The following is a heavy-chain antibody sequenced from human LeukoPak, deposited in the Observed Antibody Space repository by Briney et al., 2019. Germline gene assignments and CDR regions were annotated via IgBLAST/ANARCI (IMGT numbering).Heavy chain of an antibody. D-gene: IGHD6-13*01. CDR3: AKAHSIDKYSSSWYALDY. Sequence: GGSLRLSCAASGFTFSSYGMHWVRQAPGKGLEWVAVISYDGSNKYYADSVKGRFTISRDNSKNTLYLQMNSLRAEDTAVYYCAKAHSIDKYSSSWYALDYWGQGTLVTVSS. CDR1: GFTFSSYG. V-gene: IGHV3-30*18. CDR2: ISYDGSNK. J-gene: IGHJ4*02.